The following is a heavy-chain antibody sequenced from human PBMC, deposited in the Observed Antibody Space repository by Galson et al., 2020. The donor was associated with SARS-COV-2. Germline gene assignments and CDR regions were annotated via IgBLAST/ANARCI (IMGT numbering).Heavy chain of an antibody. CDR2: ITYDGTNK. CDR1: RFIFSSYG. Sequence: GGSLSLSCAASRFIFSSYGMHWVRQAPGKGLEWVAVITYDGTNKYYYASVKGRFTISRDNSKNTLYLQMNSLRAEDTAVYYCAKDFIAGEDDCFGMDVWGLGTMVTVSS. V-gene: IGHV3-30*18. D-gene: IGHD6-13*01. J-gene: IGHJ6*02. CDR3: AKDFIAGEDDCFGMDV.